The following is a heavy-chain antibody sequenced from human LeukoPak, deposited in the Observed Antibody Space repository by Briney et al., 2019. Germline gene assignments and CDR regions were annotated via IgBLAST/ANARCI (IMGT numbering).Heavy chain of an antibody. CDR3: ARPNYYDSSGYYSPPYYYGMDV. D-gene: IGHD3-22*01. CDR1: GYTFTSYG. CDR2: ISAYNGNT. Sequence: GASVKVSCKASGYTFTSYGISWVRQAPGQGLEWMGWISAYNGNTNYAQKLQGRVTMTTDTSTSTAYMELRSLRSDDTDVYYCARPNYYDSSGYYSPPYYYGMDVWGQGTTVTVSS. V-gene: IGHV1-18*01. J-gene: IGHJ6*02.